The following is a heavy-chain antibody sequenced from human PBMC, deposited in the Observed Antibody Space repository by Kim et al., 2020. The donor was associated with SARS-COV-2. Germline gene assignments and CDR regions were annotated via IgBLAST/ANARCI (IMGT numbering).Heavy chain of an antibody. Sequence: GGSLRLSCAASGFTISNYWMSWVRQAPGKGLEWVANIKYDGSEMYYVDSVKGRVTISRDNAQNSLYLQMNGLRAEDTAVYYCARAGSSFHHYFDSWGQGTLVSVSS. CDR1: GFTISNYW. J-gene: IGHJ4*02. D-gene: IGHD2-15*01. CDR2: IKYDGSEM. V-gene: IGHV3-7*01. CDR3: ARAGSSFHHYFDS.